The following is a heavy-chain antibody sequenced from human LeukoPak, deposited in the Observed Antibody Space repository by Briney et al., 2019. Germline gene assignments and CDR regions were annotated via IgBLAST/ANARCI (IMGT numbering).Heavy chain of an antibody. CDR3: ARDMLPSSTILYYYYGMDV. J-gene: IGHJ6*02. D-gene: IGHD2-2*01. V-gene: IGHV3-11*01. CDR2: ISSSGSTI. Sequence: PGGSLRLSCAASGFTFSDYYMSWIRQAPGKGLEWVSYISSSGSTIYYADSVKGRFTISRDNAKNSLYLQMNSLRAEDTAVYYCARDMLPSSTILYYYYGMDVWGQGTTVTVSS. CDR1: GFTFSDYY.